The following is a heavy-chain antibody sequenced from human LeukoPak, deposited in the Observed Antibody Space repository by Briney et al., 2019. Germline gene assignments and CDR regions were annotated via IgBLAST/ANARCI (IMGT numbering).Heavy chain of an antibody. CDR3: AKSSGYYFYYFDY. CDR2: ISWNSGSI. Sequence: GRSLRLSCAASGFTFDDYAMHWVRQAPGKGLEWVSGISWNSGSIGYADSVKGRFTISRDNAKNSLYLQMNSLRAEDMALYYCAKSSGYYFYYFDYWGQGTLSPSPQ. V-gene: IGHV3-9*03. D-gene: IGHD3-22*01. CDR1: GFTFDDYA. J-gene: IGHJ4*02.